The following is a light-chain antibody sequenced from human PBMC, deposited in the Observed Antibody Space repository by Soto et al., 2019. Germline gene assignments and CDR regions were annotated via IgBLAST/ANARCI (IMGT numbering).Light chain of an antibody. V-gene: IGKV3-20*01. CDR1: QTIGRNY. Sequence: EIVLTQSPGTLSLSPGETATLSCRASQTIGRNYLAWYQQKPGQAPRLLIFGTLTRATGIPDRFRGSGSGTDFTLTISRLEPEDFAVYYCQQYVSSPVLTFGGGTKVEIK. CDR3: QQYVSSPVLT. CDR2: GTL. J-gene: IGKJ4*01.